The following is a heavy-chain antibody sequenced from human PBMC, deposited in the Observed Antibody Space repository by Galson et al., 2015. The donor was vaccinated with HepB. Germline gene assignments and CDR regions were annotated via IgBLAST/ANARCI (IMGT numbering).Heavy chain of an antibody. J-gene: IGHJ3*02. CDR3: ARADIVVVPAALNDAFDI. D-gene: IGHD2-2*01. V-gene: IGHV1-2*06. CDR1: GYTFTGYY. CDR2: INPNSGGT. Sequence: SVKVSCKASGYTFTGYYMHWVRQAPGQGLEWMGRINPNSGGTNYAQKFQGRVTMTRDTSISTAYMELSRLRSDDTAVYYCARADIVVVPAALNDAFDIWGQGTMVTVSS.